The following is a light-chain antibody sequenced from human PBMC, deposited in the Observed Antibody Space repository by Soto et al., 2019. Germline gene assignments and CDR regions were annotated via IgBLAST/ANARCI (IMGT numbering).Light chain of an antibody. CDR3: QQYNSYWWT. Sequence: DIQMTQSPSTLSASVGDRVTITCRASQSISSWLAWYQQKPGKAPKLLIYKASSLESGVPSRFSGSGSATAFTLTMSSLQPDDFATYYCQQYNSYWWTFGQGTKVEIK. J-gene: IGKJ1*01. V-gene: IGKV1-5*03. CDR1: QSISSW. CDR2: KAS.